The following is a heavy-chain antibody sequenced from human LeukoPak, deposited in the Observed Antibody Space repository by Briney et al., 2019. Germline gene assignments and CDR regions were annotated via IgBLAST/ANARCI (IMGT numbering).Heavy chain of an antibody. CDR1: GGSFSGYY. V-gene: IGHV4-34*01. J-gene: IGHJ4*02. Sequence: SETLSLTCAAYGGSFSGYYWSWIRQPPGKGLEWIGEINHSGSTNYNPSLKSRVTISVDTSKNQFSLKLSSVTAADTAVYYCARGYYGSGSYYNYWGQGTLVTVSS. CDR2: INHSGST. CDR3: ARGYYGSGSYYNY. D-gene: IGHD3-10*01.